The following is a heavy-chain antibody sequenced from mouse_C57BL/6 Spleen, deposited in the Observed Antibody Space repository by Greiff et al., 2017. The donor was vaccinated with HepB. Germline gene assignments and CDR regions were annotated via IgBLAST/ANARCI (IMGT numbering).Heavy chain of an antibody. J-gene: IGHJ4*01. CDR3: ARSKIYHYAMDY. V-gene: IGHV1-54*01. CDR2: INPGSGGT. Sequence: QVQLQQSGAELVRPGTSVKVSCKASGYAFTNYLIEWVKQRPGQGLEWIGVINPGSGGTNYNEKFKGKATLTADKSSSTAYMQLSSLTSEDSAVYFCARSKIYHYAMDYWGQGTSVTVSS. CDR1: GYAFTNYL.